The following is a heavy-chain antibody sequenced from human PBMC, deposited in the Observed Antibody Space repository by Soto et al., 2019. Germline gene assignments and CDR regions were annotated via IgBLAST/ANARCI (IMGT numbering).Heavy chain of an antibody. CDR3: ARSRSGLGGIAANFQH. CDR1: GYSFTSYW. J-gene: IGHJ1*01. Sequence: PGESLKISCKGSGYSFTSYWIGWVRQMPGKGLEWMGIIYPGDSDTRYSPSFQGQVTISADKSISTAYLQWSSLKASDTAMYYCARSRSGLGGIAANFQHWGQGTLVTVSS. CDR2: IYPGDSDT. D-gene: IGHD6-25*01. V-gene: IGHV5-51*01.